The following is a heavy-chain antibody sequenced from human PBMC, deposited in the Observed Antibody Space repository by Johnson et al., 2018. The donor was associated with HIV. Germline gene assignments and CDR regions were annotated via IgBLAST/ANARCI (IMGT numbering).Heavy chain of an antibody. Sequence: QVQLVESGGGVVQPGRSLRLSCAASGFTFSLYAMHWVRQAPGKGLEWVAVISYDGSDKYYADSVKGRFTISRDNSKNRLYLQMNSLRAEDTAVYYCASPYESSGYYAFHIWGQGTMVTVSS. V-gene: IGHV3-30*04. CDR1: GFTFSLYA. CDR2: ISYDGSDK. D-gene: IGHD3-22*01. J-gene: IGHJ3*02. CDR3: ASPYESSGYYAFHI.